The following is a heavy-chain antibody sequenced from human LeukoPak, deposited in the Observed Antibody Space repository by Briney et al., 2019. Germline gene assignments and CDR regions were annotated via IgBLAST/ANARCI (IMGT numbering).Heavy chain of an antibody. J-gene: IGHJ4*02. CDR2: IRYDGSNK. V-gene: IGHV3-30*02. CDR1: GFTFSSYG. CDR3: ANQGGIDY. Sequence: GGTLRLSRAASGFTFSSYGMHWVRQAPGKGLEWVAFIRYDGSNKYYADSVKGRFTISRDNSKNTLYLQMNSLRAEDTAVYYCANQGGIDYWGQGTLVTVSS.